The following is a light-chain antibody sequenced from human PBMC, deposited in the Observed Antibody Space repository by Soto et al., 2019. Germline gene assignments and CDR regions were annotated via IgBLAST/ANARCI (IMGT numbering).Light chain of an antibody. CDR2: VAS. Sequence: DIQTTQSPSSLSASVGDRVTITCRASQSISSSLNWYQLKPGKAPTLLICVASSLQSGVPSRFSGSGSGTYFSLTISPQPPEDFATYYCQQSYGTPLTFGGGTKVEIK. V-gene: IGKV1-39*01. CDR3: QQSYGTPLT. CDR1: QSISSS. J-gene: IGKJ4*02.